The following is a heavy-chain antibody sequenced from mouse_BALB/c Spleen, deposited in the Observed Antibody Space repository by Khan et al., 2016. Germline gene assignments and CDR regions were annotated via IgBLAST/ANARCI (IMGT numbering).Heavy chain of an antibody. CDR1: GYTFTSYW. CDR3: ARWAYYGNYLFAY. J-gene: IGHJ3*01. V-gene: IGHV1-7*01. D-gene: IGHD2-10*01. CDR2: INPSTGYT. Sequence: QVQLQQSGAELAKPGASVKMSCKASGYTFTSYWMHWVKQRPGQGLEWIGYINPSTGYTEYNQKFKDKATLTADKSSSTAYMQLISLTSEDSAVYYCARWAYYGNYLFAYWGQGTLVTVSA.